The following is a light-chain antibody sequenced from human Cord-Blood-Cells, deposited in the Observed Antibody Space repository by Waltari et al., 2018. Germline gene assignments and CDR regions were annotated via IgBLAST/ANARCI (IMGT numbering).Light chain of an antibody. Sequence: DIVMTQSPDSLAVSLGGRATIHCKSSQSVLYSSNNKNYLAWYQQKPGQPAKLLIYWASTRESGVPDRFSGSGSGTDFTLTISSLQAEDVAVYYCQQYYSTPYTFGQGTKLEIK. CDR3: QQYYSTPYT. V-gene: IGKV4-1*01. CDR2: WAS. J-gene: IGKJ2*01. CDR1: QSVLYSSNNKNY.